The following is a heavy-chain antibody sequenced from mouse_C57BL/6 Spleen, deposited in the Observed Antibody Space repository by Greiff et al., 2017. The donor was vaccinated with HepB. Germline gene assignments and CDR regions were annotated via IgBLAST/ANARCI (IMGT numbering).Heavy chain of an antibody. D-gene: IGHD1-1*01. J-gene: IGHJ3*01. CDR3: ARAPYGSS. V-gene: IGHV1-50*01. CDR2: IDPSDSYT. CDR1: GYTFTSYW. Sequence: QVQLQQSGAELVKPGASVKLSCKASGYTFTSYWMQWVKQRPGQGLEWIGEIDPSDSYTNYNQKFKGKATLTVDTSSSTAYMQLSSLTSEDSAVYYCARAPYGSSWGQGTLVTVSA.